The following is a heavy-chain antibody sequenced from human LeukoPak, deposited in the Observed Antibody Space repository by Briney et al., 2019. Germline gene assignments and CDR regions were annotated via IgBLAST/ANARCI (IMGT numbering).Heavy chain of an antibody. CDR3: ARDANIVGATMGFDY. CDR1: GFTFSSYS. J-gene: IGHJ4*02. Sequence: GGSLRLSCAASGFTFSSYSMNWVRPAPGRGLEWVASISSSSSYIYYADSVKGRFTISRDNAKNSLYLQMNSLRAEDTAVYYCARDANIVGATMGFDYWGQGTLVTVSS. D-gene: IGHD1-26*01. V-gene: IGHV3-21*01. CDR2: ISSSSSYI.